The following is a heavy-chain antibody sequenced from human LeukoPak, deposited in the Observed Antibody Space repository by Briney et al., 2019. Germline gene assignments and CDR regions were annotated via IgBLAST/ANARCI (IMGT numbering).Heavy chain of an antibody. CDR3: ARDRSLKVYYMDV. CDR2: INPDSGDT. CDR1: GYTFTGYY. Sequence: GASVKVSCKASGYTFTGYYMHWVRQAPGQGLEWMGWINPDSGDTHYAQKFQGRVTMTRDTSISTGYMELSRLTSDDTAVYYCARDRSLKVYYMDVWGRGTTVIISS. J-gene: IGHJ6*03. V-gene: IGHV1-2*02.